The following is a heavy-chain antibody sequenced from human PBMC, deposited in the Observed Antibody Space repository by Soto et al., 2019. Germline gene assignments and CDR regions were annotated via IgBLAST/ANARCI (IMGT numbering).Heavy chain of an antibody. J-gene: IGHJ3*02. CDR3: ASGGTMGAFDI. V-gene: IGHV4-61*01. CDR1: GGSVSSGSYY. D-gene: IGHD1-7*01. CDR2: IYYSGST. Sequence: SETLSLTCTVSGGSVSSGSYYWSWIRQPPGKGLEWIGYIYYSGSTNYNPSLKSRVTISVDTSKNQFSLKLSSVTAADTAVYYCASGGTMGAFDIWGQGTMVTVSS.